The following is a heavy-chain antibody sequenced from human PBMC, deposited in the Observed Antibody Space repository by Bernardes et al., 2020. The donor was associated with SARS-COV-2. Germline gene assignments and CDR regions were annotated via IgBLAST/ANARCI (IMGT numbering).Heavy chain of an antibody. Sequence: LRLPCAASGFTVSSNYMNWVRQAPGKGLEWVSLIYSDGRTFYADSVKGRFTISRDDSKNTLYLQMNSLRAEDTAVYYCAKRLGATGSPFDYWGQGTLVTVSS. CDR2: IYSDGRT. J-gene: IGHJ4*02. CDR3: AKRLGATGSPFDY. V-gene: IGHV3-53*01. D-gene: IGHD6-13*01. CDR1: GFTVSSNY.